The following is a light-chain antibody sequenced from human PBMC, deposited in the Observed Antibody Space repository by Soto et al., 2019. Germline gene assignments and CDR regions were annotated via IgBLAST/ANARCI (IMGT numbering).Light chain of an antibody. J-gene: IGKJ1*01. CDR3: QQYNKWPQT. CDR1: QSVRSN. Sequence: EIVLTQSPGTLSLSPVERATLSCRASQSVRSNLAWYQQKPGQAPRLLVYAASTRATGIPARFSGSGSGTEFTLTISSLQSEDFAIYYCQQYNKWPQTFGQGTKVDIK. CDR2: AAS. V-gene: IGKV3-15*01.